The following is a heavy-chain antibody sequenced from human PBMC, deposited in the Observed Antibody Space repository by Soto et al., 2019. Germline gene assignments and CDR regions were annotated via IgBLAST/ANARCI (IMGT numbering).Heavy chain of an antibody. J-gene: IGHJ5*02. CDR3: AHSVSTRPAGWFDP. CDR1: GLSLSTSGED. CDR2: IYWDADK. V-gene: IGHV2-5*02. Sequence: QITLKESGPTLVKPTQTLTLTCTFSGLSLSTSGEDVGWIRQPPGKALEWLALIYWDADKRYNPTLKTRLTITKDTSKNQVVLTLTNMDPVDTATYYCAHSVSTRPAGWFDPWGQGILVTVSS. D-gene: IGHD4-17*01.